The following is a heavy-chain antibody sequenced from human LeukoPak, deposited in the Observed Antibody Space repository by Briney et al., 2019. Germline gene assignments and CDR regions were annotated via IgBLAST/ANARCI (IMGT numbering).Heavy chain of an antibody. V-gene: IGHV3-15*01. D-gene: IGHD6-19*01. Sequence: GGSLRLSCAASGFTFSNAWMSWVRQAPGKGLEWVGRINSKTDGGTTDYAAPVKGRFTISRDDSKTTLYLQMNSLKTEDTAVYYCTTLPPQRIPVPEGYWGQGTLVTVSS. CDR2: INSKTDGGTT. CDR1: GFTFSNAW. J-gene: IGHJ4*02. CDR3: TTLPPQRIPVPEGY.